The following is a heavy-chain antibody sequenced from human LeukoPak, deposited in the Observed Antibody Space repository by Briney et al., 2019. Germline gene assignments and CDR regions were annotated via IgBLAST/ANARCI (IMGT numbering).Heavy chain of an antibody. CDR1: GFTFSNYA. V-gene: IGHV3-30-3*01. J-gene: IGHJ4*02. D-gene: IGHD3-10*01. CDR2: ISDDGSRQ. Sequence: GGSLRLSCAPTGFTFSNYAIHWGRQAPGKGLEWVAFISDDGSRQHYADSVKGRFTISRDNSKNTLNLQMNSLRAEDTAVYYCVKDRTGTYTLDYWGQGTLVTVSS. CDR3: VKDRTGTYTLDY.